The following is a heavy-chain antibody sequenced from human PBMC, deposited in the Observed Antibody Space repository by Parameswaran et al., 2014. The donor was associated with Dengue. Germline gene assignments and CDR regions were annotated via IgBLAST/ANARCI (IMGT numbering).Heavy chain of an antibody. V-gene: IGHV3-72*01. CDR2: TRNKANSYTT. J-gene: IGHJ3*02. D-gene: IGHD1-26*01. Sequence: VRQAPGKGLEWVGRTRNKANSYTTEYAASVKGRFTISRDDSKNSLYLQMNSLKTEDTAVYYCARRYIVGAGVGAFDIWGPRDNGHRLL. CDR3: ARRYIVGAGVGAFDI.